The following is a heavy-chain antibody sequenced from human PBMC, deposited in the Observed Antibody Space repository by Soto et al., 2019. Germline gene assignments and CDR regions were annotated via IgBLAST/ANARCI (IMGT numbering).Heavy chain of an antibody. Sequence: PSETLSLTCAVYGGSFSGYYWSWIRQPPGKGLEWIGYIYYSGSTNYNPSLKSRVTISLDTSKNQFSLKLSSVTAADTAVYYCARLYGLDAFDIWGQGTTVTVSS. CDR1: GGSFSGYY. J-gene: IGHJ3*02. D-gene: IGHD3-16*02. CDR3: ARLYGLDAFDI. CDR2: IYYSGST. V-gene: IGHV4-59*08.